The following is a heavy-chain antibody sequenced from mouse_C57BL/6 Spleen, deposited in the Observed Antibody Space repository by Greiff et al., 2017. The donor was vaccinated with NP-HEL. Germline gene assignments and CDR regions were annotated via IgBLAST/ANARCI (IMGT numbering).Heavy chain of an antibody. CDR2: IYPGDGDT. D-gene: IGHD2-1*01. CDR1: GYAFSSYW. V-gene: IGHV1-80*01. J-gene: IGHJ4*01. CDR3: ARRDYGNFFYAMDY. Sequence: QVQLKESGAELVKPGASVKISCKASGYAFSSYWMNWVKQRPGKGLEWIGQIYPGDGDTNYNGKFKGKATLTADKSSSTAYMQLSSLTSEDSAVYFCARRDYGNFFYAMDYWGQGTTVTVSS.